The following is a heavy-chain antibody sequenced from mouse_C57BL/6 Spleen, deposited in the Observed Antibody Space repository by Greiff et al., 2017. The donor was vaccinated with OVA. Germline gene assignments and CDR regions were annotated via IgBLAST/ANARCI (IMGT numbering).Heavy chain of an antibody. CDR1: GFTFSSYG. CDR2: ISSGGSYT. D-gene: IGHD1-1*01. V-gene: IGHV5-6*01. CDR3: ARHYGSSYFDY. Sequence: EVQRVESGGDLVKPGGSLKLSCAASGFTFSSYGMSWVRQTPDKRLEWVATISSGGSYTYYPASVKGRFTISRDNAKNTLYLQMSSLKSEDTAMYYCARHYGSSYFDYWGQGTTLTVSS. J-gene: IGHJ2*01.